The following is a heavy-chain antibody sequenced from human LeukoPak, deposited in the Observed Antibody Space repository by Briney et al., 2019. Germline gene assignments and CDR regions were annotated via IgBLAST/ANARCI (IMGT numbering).Heavy chain of an antibody. CDR1: GFTFSDYS. CDR2: ISSSSLYI. Sequence: GGSLRLSCAASGFTFSDYSISWVRQAAGKGLEWVASISSSSLYIYYADSVKGRFTISRDNSKNTLYLQMNSLRAEDTAVYYCAKTVGWTYYFDYWGQGTLVTVSS. D-gene: IGHD6-19*01. V-gene: IGHV3-21*04. J-gene: IGHJ4*02. CDR3: AKTVGWTYYFDY.